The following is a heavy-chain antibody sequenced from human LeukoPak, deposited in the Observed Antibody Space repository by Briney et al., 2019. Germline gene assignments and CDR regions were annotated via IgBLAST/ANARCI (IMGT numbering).Heavy chain of an antibody. D-gene: IGHD3-10*01. Sequence: SKTLSLTCAVYGGSFSGYYWSWIRQPPGKGLEWIGEINHSGSTNYNPSLKSRVTTSVDTSKNQFSLKLSSVTAADTAVYYCARGQNYYGSGSLSAVAVFDYWGQGTLVTVSS. J-gene: IGHJ4*02. CDR1: GGSFSGYY. CDR3: ARGQNYYGSGSLSAVAVFDY. CDR2: INHSGST. V-gene: IGHV4-34*01.